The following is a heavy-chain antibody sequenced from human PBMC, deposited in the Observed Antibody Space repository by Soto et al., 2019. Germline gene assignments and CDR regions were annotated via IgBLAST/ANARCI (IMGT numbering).Heavy chain of an antibody. V-gene: IGHV3-66*01. CDR3: ASRHLSSGWRRTFDI. J-gene: IGHJ3*02. CDR1: GVTVCSNY. CDR2: IYSGGST. Sequence: QPGGALRLSCAASGVTVCSNYMSWVRQAPGKGREWVSLIYSGGSTYYADSVKGRFTISRDNSKNTLYLQMHSLRAEDTAVYYCASRHLSSGWRRTFDIWGQGTMVTVSS. D-gene: IGHD6-19*01.